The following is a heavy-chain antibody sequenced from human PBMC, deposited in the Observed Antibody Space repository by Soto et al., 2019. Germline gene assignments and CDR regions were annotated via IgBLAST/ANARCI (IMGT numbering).Heavy chain of an antibody. V-gene: IGHV4-39*01. J-gene: IGHJ4*02. CDR3: ARLSGSYNDRYFDY. CDR1: GGSTSSSSYQ. Sequence: SETLSLTCTVSGGSTSSSSYQWVWIRQPPGKGLEWIGNVYYNGNTYYNPSLKSRVTISVDTSNNQFSLRVKSVTAADTAVYYCARLSGSYNDRYFDYWGQGTLVTVSS. CDR2: VYYNGNT. D-gene: IGHD1-26*01.